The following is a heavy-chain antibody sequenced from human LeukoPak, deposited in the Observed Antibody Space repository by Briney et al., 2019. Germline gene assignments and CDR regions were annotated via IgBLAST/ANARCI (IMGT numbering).Heavy chain of an antibody. Sequence: AGGSLRLSCAACGFTFSSYWMSWVRQAPGKGLKWVANIKQDGSQKYYVDSVKGRFTISRDNAKNSLYLQMNSLRAEDTAVYYCARGKVASDYWGQGTLVTVSS. CDR2: IKQDGSQK. J-gene: IGHJ4*02. D-gene: IGHD5-12*01. CDR3: ARGKVASDY. CDR1: GFTFSSYW. V-gene: IGHV3-7*03.